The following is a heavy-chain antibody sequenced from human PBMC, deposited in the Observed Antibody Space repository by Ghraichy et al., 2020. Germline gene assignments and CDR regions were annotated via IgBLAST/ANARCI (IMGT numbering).Heavy chain of an antibody. CDR2: IYYSGNT. Sequence: SETLSLTCTVSGGSIRSNSDYWGWIRQPPGEGLEWIANIYYSGNTYYNPSLKSRVSISVDTSKNQFSLKLNSVTAADTTVYYCARRVRDSSGYYGWFDPWGQGTLVTVSS. CDR1: GGSIRSNSDY. V-gene: IGHV4-39*01. CDR3: ARRVRDSSGYYGWFDP. J-gene: IGHJ5*02. D-gene: IGHD3-22*01.